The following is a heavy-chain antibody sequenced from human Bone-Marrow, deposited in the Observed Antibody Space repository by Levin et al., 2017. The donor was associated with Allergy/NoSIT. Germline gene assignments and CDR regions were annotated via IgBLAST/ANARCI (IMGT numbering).Heavy chain of an antibody. J-gene: IGHJ2*01. V-gene: IGHV3-74*01. CDR3: ARDLLKVAWYFDL. CDR2: INIDESGA. Sequence: LSLPCAASGFTFGDYWMHWVRQVPGKGLMWVARINIDESGATYADSVKGRFTISRDKAKSTLYLQMNSLRAEDTAVYYCARDLLKVAWYFDLWGRGTLVTVSS. D-gene: IGHD2-15*01. CDR1: GFTFGDYW.